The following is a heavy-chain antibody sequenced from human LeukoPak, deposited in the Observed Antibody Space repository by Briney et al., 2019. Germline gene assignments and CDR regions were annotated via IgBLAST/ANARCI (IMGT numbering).Heavy chain of an antibody. CDR1: GGSISSYN. CDR2: IYYSGST. D-gene: IGHD4-23*01. J-gene: IGHJ4*02. V-gene: IGHV4-59*01. Sequence: SETLSLTCTVSGGSISSYNWSWIRQPPGKGLEWIGYIYYSGSTNYNPSLKSRVTISVDTSKNQFSLKLSSVTAADTAVYYCARRRWSYFDYWGQGTLVTVSS. CDR3: ARRRWSYFDY.